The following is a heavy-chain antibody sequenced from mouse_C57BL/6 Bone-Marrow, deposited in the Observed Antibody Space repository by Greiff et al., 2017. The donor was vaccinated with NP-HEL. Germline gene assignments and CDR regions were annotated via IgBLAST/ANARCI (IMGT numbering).Heavy chain of an antibody. CDR2: IHPNRGST. CDR3: ARMGTGTRAMDY. CDR1: GYTFTSYW. J-gene: IGHJ4*01. V-gene: IGHV1-64*01. D-gene: IGHD4-1*01. Sequence: QVQLQQPGAELVKPGASVKLSCKASGYTFTSYWMHWVKQRPGQGLEWIGMIHPNRGSTNYNEKFKSKATLTVDKSSSTAYMQLSSLTSEDSAVYYCARMGTGTRAMDYWGQGTSVTVSS.